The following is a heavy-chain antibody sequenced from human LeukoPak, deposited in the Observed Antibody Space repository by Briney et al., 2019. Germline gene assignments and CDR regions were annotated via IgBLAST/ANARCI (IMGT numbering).Heavy chain of an antibody. D-gene: IGHD3-22*01. CDR1: GGTFSSYA. V-gene: IGHV1-69*13. Sequence: ASVKVSCKASGGTFSSYAISWVRQAPGQGLEWMGGIIPIFGTANYAQKSQGRVTITADESTSTAYMELSSLRSEDTAVYYCASSYYYDSSGYYIYFDYWGQGTLVTVSS. CDR3: ASSYYYDSSGYYIYFDY. CDR2: IIPIFGTA. J-gene: IGHJ4*02.